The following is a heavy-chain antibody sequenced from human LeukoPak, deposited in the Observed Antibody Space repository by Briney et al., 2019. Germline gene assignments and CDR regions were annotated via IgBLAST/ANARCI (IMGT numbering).Heavy chain of an antibody. V-gene: IGHV3-43*02. CDR2: ISGDGGST. Sequence: GGSLRLSCAASGFTFDDYAMHWVRQAPGKGLEWVSLISGDGGSTYYADSVKGRFTISRDNAKNSLYLQMNSLRDEDTAVYYCARDGDSSGYYAAFDIWGQGTMVTVSS. CDR3: ARDGDSSGYYAAFDI. D-gene: IGHD3-22*01. J-gene: IGHJ3*02. CDR1: GFTFDDYA.